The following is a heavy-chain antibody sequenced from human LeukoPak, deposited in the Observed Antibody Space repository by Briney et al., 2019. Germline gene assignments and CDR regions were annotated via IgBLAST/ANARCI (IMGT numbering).Heavy chain of an antibody. CDR3: ASARVQYQLLSPSDY. CDR1: GGSFSGYY. CDR2: ISGSGGST. J-gene: IGHJ4*02. Sequence: ETLSLTCAVYGGSFSGYYWSWVRQAPGKGLEWVSGISGSGGSTYYADSVKGRFTISRDNSKNTLYLQMNSLRAEDTAVYYCASARVQYQLLSPSDYWGQGTLVTVSS. D-gene: IGHD2-2*01. V-gene: IGHV3-23*01.